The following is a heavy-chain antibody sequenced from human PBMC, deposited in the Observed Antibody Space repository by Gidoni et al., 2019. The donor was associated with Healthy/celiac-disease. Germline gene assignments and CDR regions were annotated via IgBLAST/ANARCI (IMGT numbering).Heavy chain of an antibody. CDR3: ARWDSRGYRTLDY. CDR1: GGSISSYY. J-gene: IGHJ4*02. CDR2: IYYSGST. Sequence: QVQLQESGPGLVKPSETLSLNCTVSGGSISSYYWGWIRQPPGQGLEWIGYIYYSGSTNYNPSLKSRVTILVDTSKNQFSLKLSSVTAADTAVYYCARWDSRGYRTLDYWGQGTLVTVSS. V-gene: IGHV4-59*01. D-gene: IGHD5-18*01.